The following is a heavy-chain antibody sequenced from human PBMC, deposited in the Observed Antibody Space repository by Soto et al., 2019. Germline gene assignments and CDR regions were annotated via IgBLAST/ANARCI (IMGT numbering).Heavy chain of an antibody. V-gene: IGHV4-59*01. CDR1: GGSISSYY. J-gene: IGHJ4*02. Sequence: QVQLQESGPGLVKPSETLSLTCTVSGGSISSYYWSWIRQPPGKGLEWIGYIYYSGSTNYNPSLKSRVTISVDTSKNQFSLKLSSVTAAHTAVYYCARVAIAAAGSGLSYYFDYWGQGTLVTVSS. D-gene: IGHD6-13*01. CDR3: ARVAIAAAGSGLSYYFDY. CDR2: IYYSGST.